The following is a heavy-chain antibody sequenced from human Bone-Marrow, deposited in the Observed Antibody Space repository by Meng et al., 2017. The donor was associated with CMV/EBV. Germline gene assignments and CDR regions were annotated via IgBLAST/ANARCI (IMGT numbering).Heavy chain of an antibody. CDR3: ARGAGGGNLSYYYYGMDV. Sequence: ASVKVSCKASGYTFTSYGISWVRQAPGQGLEWMGWISAYNGNTNYAQRLQGRVTMTRNTSISTAYMELSSLRSEDTAVYYCARGAGGGNLSYYYYGMDVWGQGTTVTVSS. J-gene: IGHJ6*02. CDR2: ISAYNGNT. V-gene: IGHV1-18*01. CDR1: GYTFTSYG. D-gene: IGHD4-23*01.